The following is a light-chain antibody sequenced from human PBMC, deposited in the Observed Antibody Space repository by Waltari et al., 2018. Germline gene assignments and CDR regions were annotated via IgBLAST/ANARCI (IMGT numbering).Light chain of an antibody. CDR2: EVS. CDR3: SAFAGSNNPVV. J-gene: IGLJ2*01. CDR1: IRDVPGYSF. Sequence: QSALTQPPSASGSPGQSVTIPCTGTIRDVPGYSFVSWYQHHTGKTPKLIIYEVSKRPSGFPERFSGSKSGNTASLTVAGLQAEDEAYYYCSAFAGSNNPVVFGGGTKLTVL. V-gene: IGLV2-8*01.